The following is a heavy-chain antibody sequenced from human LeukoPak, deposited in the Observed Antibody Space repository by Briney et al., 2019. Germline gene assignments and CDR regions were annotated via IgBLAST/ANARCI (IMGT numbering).Heavy chain of an antibody. V-gene: IGHV4-4*09. Sequence: SETLFLTCTVSGGSISSYYWSWIRQPPGKGLEWIGYIYTSGSTNYNPSLKSRVTISVDTSKNQFSLKLSSVTAADTAVYYCARHLGRDGYLDYWGQGTLVTVSS. D-gene: IGHD5-24*01. J-gene: IGHJ4*02. CDR1: GGSISSYY. CDR2: IYTSGST. CDR3: ARHLGRDGYLDY.